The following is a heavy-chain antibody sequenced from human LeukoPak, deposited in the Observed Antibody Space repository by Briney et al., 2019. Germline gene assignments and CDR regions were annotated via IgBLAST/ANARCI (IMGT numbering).Heavy chain of an antibody. CDR3: ARDDSSGYYQFPNAFDI. V-gene: IGHV1-3*01. D-gene: IGHD3-22*01. J-gene: IGHJ3*02. Sequence: ASVKVSCKASGYTFTSYAMHWVRQAPGQRLEWMGWINAGNGNTKYSQKFQGRVTITGDTSASTAYMELSSLRSEDTAVYYCARDDSSGYYQFPNAFDIWGQGTMVTVSS. CDR2: INAGNGNT. CDR1: GYTFTSYA.